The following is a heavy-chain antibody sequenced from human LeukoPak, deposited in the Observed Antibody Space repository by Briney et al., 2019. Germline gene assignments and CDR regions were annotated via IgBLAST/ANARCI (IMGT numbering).Heavy chain of an antibody. CDR2: INPNSGGT. Sequence: ASVKVSCKASGYTFTGYYMHWVRQAPGQGLEWMGWINPNSGGTNYAQKFQGRVTMTRDTSISTAYMGLSRLRSDDTAVYYCARAIVATIRRYYFDYWGQGTLVTVSS. CDR3: ARAIVATIRRYYFDY. CDR1: GYTFTGYY. D-gene: IGHD5-12*01. V-gene: IGHV1-2*02. J-gene: IGHJ4*02.